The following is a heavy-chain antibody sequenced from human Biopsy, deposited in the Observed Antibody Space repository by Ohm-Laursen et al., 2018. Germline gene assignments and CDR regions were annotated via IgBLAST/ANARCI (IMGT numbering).Heavy chain of an antibody. CDR2: INYRGNT. J-gene: IGHJ6*02. CDR3: ARDKITYCTSTSCDYFGMDV. Sequence: TLSLTCTVSGASIEDCYWTWIRQAPGKTLEWIASINYRGNTNYNPSLKSRVTMSAHTFTNQFSLKLTSVTAADTAVYYCARDKITYCTSTSCDYFGMDVWGQGTTVTVSS. V-gene: IGHV4-59*01. CDR1: GASIEDCY. D-gene: IGHD2-2*01.